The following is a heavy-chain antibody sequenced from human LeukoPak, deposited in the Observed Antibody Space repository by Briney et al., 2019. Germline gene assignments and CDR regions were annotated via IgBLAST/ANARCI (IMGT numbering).Heavy chain of an antibody. D-gene: IGHD4-17*01. V-gene: IGHV3-11*06. CDR2: ICGSSHHT. CDR1: EFTFSDQD. Sequence: GGSLRLSCAASEFTFSDQDMNWIRQAPGKGLEWVSSICGSSHHTKYADSVQGRFTISRDNTKKSPYLQMNSLRAEDTAVYYCARESGCGEYLNWYFDRWGRGTLVTVSS. CDR3: ARESGCGEYLNWYFDR. J-gene: IGHJ2*01.